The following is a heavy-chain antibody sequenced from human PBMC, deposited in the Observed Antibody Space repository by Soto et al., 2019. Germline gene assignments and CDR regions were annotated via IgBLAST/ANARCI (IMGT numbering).Heavy chain of an antibody. D-gene: IGHD2-15*01. J-gene: IGHJ4*02. CDR3: ARDRLYCFDY. CDR2: ISTGSGIT. V-gene: IGHV3-48*02. Sequence: EVQLVDSGGGLVQPGGSLRLSCAASGFTFSSYTMNWVRQAPGKGLEWISYISTGSGITYYADSVKGRFTISRDNAKNSLYLQMTSLRDEDTAVYYCARDRLYCFDYWGQGTLVTVSS. CDR1: GFTFSSYT.